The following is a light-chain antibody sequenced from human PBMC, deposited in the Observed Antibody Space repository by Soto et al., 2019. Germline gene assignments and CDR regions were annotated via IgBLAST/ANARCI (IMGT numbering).Light chain of an antibody. J-gene: IGKJ3*01. CDR1: QGIGND. Sequence: DIQMTQSPSSLSASVGDRVTITCRASQGIGNDLGWYQQKPGKAPKRLIYAASSLQSGVPSRFSGSGSGTEFTLTISSLQSEDSAVYYCQQYNNWPPGATFGPGTKLEIK. CDR3: QQYNNWPPGAT. V-gene: IGKV1-17*01. CDR2: AAS.